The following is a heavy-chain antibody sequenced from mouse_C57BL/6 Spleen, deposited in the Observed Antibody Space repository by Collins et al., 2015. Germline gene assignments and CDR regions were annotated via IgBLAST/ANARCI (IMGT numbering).Heavy chain of an antibody. CDR3: AREGTFAY. CDR2: GVP. D-gene: IGHD2-14*01. Sequence: GVPTYADDFKGRFAFSLETSASTAYLQINNLKNEDTATYFCAREGTFAYWGQGTLVTVSA. V-gene: IGHV9-3*01. J-gene: IGHJ3*01.